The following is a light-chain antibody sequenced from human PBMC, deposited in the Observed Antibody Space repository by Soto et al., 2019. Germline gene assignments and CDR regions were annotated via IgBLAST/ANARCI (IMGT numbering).Light chain of an antibody. CDR2: AAS. CDR1: QIINNY. Sequence: DIQMTQSPSSLSASVGDRVTITCRASQIINNYLNWYQQKPGKAPKLLIFAASSLQSGVPSRFSGSGSGTDFTLTISSLQPEDFATYYCQQSFSSPPATFGGGTRVEIK. CDR3: QQSFSSPPAT. J-gene: IGKJ4*01. V-gene: IGKV1-39*01.